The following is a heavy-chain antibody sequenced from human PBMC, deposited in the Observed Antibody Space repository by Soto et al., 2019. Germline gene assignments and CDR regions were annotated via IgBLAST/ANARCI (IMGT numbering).Heavy chain of an antibody. D-gene: IGHD6-19*01. CDR3: ARAPLAVAGHSGYFL. J-gene: IGHJ4*02. V-gene: IGHV1-69*12. CDR1: GGTFSSYA. CDR2: IIPIFGTA. Sequence: QVQLVQSGAEVKKPGSSVKVSCKASGGTFSSYAISWVRQAPGQGLEWMGGIIPIFGTANYAQKFQGRVTITADESTSTAYMELSSLRSEDTAMYYCARAPLAVAGHSGYFLWGQGTLVTVSS.